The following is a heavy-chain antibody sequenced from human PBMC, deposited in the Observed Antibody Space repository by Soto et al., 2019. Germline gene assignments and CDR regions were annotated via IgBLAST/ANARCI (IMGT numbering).Heavy chain of an antibody. J-gene: IGHJ4*02. CDR2: IYYSGST. CDR1: GGSIGSYY. CDR3: AREGQRRFSYFDY. Sequence: XXTLSLRLRVAGGSIGSYYGRWIRQPPGKGLEWIGYIYYSGSTNYNPSLKSRVTISVDTSKNQFSLKLSSVTAADTAVYYCAREGQRRFSYFDYWGQGTLVTVSS. V-gene: IGHV4-59*01. D-gene: IGHD1-1*01.